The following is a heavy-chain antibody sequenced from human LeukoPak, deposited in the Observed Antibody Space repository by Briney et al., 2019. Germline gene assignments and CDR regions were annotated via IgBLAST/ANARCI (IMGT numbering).Heavy chain of an antibody. V-gene: IGHV3-33*01. CDR3: ARGGFGELSGYYYYYGMDV. Sequence: GGSLRLSCAASGFTFSSYGMHWVRQAPGKGLEWVAVIWYDGSNKYYADSVKGRFTISRDNSKNTLYLQMNSLRAEATAVYYCARGGFGELSGYYYYYGMDVWGKGTTVTVSS. J-gene: IGHJ6*04. CDR1: GFTFSSYG. CDR2: IWYDGSNK. D-gene: IGHD3-10*01.